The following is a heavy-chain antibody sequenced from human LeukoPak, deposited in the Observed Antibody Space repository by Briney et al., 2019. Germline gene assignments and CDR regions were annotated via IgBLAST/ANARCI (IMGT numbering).Heavy chain of an antibody. CDR3: ARTGGSGSKFDY. CDR1: GGSFSGYY. J-gene: IGHJ4*02. Sequence: SETLSLTCAVYGGSFSGYYWSWIRQPPGKGLEWIGEINHSGSTNYNPSLKSRVTISVDTSKNQFSLKLSSVTAADTAVYYCARTGGSGSKFDYWGQGALSPSPQ. D-gene: IGHD3-10*01. V-gene: IGHV4-34*01. CDR2: INHSGST.